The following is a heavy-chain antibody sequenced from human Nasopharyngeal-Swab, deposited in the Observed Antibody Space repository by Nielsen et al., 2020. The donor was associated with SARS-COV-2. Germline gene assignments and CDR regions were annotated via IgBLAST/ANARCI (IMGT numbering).Heavy chain of an antibody. CDR3: ARHTSSSGHLNWFDP. Sequence: SETLSLTCTVSGGSISSYYWSWIRQPPGQGLEWIGYIYYSGNTNYNPSLKSRVTILIDTSKSQFSLKLSSVTAADTAVYYCARHTSSSGHLNWFDPWGQGNVVTVSS. CDR2: IYYSGNT. D-gene: IGHD3-3*01. V-gene: IGHV4-59*08. CDR1: GGSISSYY. J-gene: IGHJ5*02.